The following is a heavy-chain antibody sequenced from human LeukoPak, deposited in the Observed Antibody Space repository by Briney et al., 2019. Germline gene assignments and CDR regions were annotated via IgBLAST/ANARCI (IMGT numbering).Heavy chain of an antibody. V-gene: IGHV3-30*02. CDR2: IRYDGSNK. D-gene: IGHD5-24*01. J-gene: IGHJ4*02. Sequence: GGSLRLSCAASGFTFSTYGIHWVRQAPGKGLEWVAFIRYDGSNKYYADSVKGRFTISRDNSKNTLYLQMNSLRAEDTAVYYCAKSGYNRFDYWGQGTLVTVSS. CDR3: AKSGYNRFDY. CDR1: GFTFSTYG.